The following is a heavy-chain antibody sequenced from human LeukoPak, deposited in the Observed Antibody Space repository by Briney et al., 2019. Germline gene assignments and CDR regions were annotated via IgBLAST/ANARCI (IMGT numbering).Heavy chain of an antibody. D-gene: IGHD2-21*02. CDR1: GFTFSSNA. CDR2: ISGSGGST. Sequence: GSLRLSCAASGFTFSSNAMSWVRQAPGKGLEWVSGISGSGGSTFYADSVRGRFTISRDNSRNTLYLHMNSLGAEDTAVYYCAKDLPEVTRSFDYWGQGTLVTVSS. J-gene: IGHJ4*02. CDR3: AKDLPEVTRSFDY. V-gene: IGHV3-23*01.